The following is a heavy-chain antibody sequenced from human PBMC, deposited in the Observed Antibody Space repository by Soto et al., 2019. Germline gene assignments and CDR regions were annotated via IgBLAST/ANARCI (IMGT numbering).Heavy chain of an antibody. CDR2: IIPIFGTA. Sequence: QVQLVQPGAEVKKPGSSVKVSCKASGGTFSSYAISWVRQAPGQGLEWMGGIIPIFGTANYAQKFQGRVTITADESTSTAHMELSSLRSEDTAVYYCARAALIAVAGYDYFDYWGQGTLVTVSS. V-gene: IGHV1-69*12. CDR1: GGTFSSYA. D-gene: IGHD6-19*01. J-gene: IGHJ4*02. CDR3: ARAALIAVAGYDYFDY.